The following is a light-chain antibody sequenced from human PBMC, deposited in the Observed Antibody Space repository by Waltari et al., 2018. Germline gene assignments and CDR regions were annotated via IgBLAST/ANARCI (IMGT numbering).Light chain of an antibody. V-gene: IGKV3-20*01. CDR3: QHYVRLPAT. J-gene: IGKJ1*01. CDR2: GTS. CDR1: QSVGGT. Sequence: IVLTQSPGTLSLSPGDRATLSCRASQSVGGTLAWYQQKPGQAPRPLMYGTSIRAPGTPDRCSGTGSGTDVSLTSSRLEPEDFAVYDCQHYVRLPATFGQGTKVEIK.